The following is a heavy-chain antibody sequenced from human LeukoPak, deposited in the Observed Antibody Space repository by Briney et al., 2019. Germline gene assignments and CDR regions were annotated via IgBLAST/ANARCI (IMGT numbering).Heavy chain of an antibody. V-gene: IGHV3-66*01. CDR1: GFSFNGYA. CDR3: AIGGDLEWLLN. D-gene: IGHD3-3*01. Sequence: GGSLRLSCEGSGFSFNGYAMSWVRQAPGKGLEWVSVIYSGGSTYYADSVKGRFTISRDNSKNTLYLQMNSLRAEDTAVYYCAIGGDLEWLLNWGQGTLVTVSS. CDR2: IYSGGST. J-gene: IGHJ4*02.